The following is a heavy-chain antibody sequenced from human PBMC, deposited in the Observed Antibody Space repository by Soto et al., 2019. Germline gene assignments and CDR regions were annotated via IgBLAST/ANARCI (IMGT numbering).Heavy chain of an antibody. CDR3: AAGGGLPRYS. Sequence: QLQLQESGSGLVKPSQTLSLTCAVSGGSISSGGYSWSWIRQPPGKGLEWIGYIYHSGSTYYNPSLKSRVPLSADTSKNQVSLKLSSVTAADTAVYYCAAGGGLPRYSGGQGTLVTVSS. CDR1: GGSISSGGYS. J-gene: IGHJ5*01. V-gene: IGHV4-30-2*01. D-gene: IGHD5-12*01. CDR2: IYHSGST.